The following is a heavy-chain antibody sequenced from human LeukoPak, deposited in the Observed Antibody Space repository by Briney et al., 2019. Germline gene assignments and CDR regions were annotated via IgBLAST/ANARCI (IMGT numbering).Heavy chain of an antibody. V-gene: IGHV4-4*07. D-gene: IGHD1-26*01. Sequence: PSETLSLTCTVSGGSIRSYFWGWVRQPAGKGLEWIGQIYTTGATFYNPSLKTRLTMSIDTSKNQFSLRLTSVVAADTAVYYCARQGYTASYYFLDYWSQGTLVTVSS. CDR3: ARQGYTASYYFLDY. CDR2: IYTTGAT. CDR1: GGSIRSYF. J-gene: IGHJ4*02.